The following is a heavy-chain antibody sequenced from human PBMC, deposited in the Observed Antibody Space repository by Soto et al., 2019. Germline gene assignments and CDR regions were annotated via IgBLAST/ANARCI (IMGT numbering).Heavy chain of an antibody. CDR1: GFTFSSYA. J-gene: IGHJ6*02. CDR3: AKDLAPYDFGSMDV. Sequence: HPGGSLRLSCAASGFTFSSYAMSWFRQAPGKGLEWVSAISGSGGSTYYADSVKGRFTISRDNSKNTLYLQMNSLRAEDTAVYYCAKDLAPYDFGSMDVWGQGTTVTVSS. V-gene: IGHV3-23*01. CDR2: ISGSGGST. D-gene: IGHD3-3*01.